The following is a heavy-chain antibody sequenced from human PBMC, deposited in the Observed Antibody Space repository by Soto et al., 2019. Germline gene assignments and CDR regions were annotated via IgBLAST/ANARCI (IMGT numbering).Heavy chain of an antibody. V-gene: IGHV1-58*01. J-gene: IGHJ6*03. CDR2: IVVGSGNT. CDR3: ARGHLAVVPVASWFYYMDV. CDR1: GFTFTSSA. Sequence: SVKVSCKASGFTFTSSAVQWVRQARGQRLEWIGWIVVGSGNTNYAQKFQGRVTITRDTSARTVYMELSSLRSEDTAVYYCARGHLAVVPVASWFYYMDVWGKGTTVTVSS. D-gene: IGHD2-2*01.